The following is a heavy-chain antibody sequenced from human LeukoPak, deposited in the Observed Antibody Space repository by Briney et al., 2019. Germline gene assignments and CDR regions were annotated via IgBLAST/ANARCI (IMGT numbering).Heavy chain of an antibody. CDR2: INPNSGGT. V-gene: IGHV1-2*02. CDR1: GYTFTGYY. J-gene: IGHJ4*02. CDR3: ARVRAEPKYYFDY. D-gene: IGHD1-14*01. Sequence: ASVKVSCKASGYTFTGYYMHWVRQAPGQGLEWMGWINPNSGGTNYAQKFQGRVTMTRDTSISTAYMELSRPRSDDTAVYYRARVRAEPKYYFDYWGQGTLVTVSS.